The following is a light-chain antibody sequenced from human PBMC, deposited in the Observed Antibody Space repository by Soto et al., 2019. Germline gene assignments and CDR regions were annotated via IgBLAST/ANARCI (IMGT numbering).Light chain of an antibody. Sequence: QSVLTQPPSVSEAPRQRVTISCSGSSSNIGNNAVNWYQQLPGKAPKLLIYYDDLLPSGVSDRFSGSKSGTSASLAISGLPSEDDADYYCAAWDDSLNGLVFGGGTKLTVL. CDR1: SSNIGNNA. V-gene: IGLV1-36*01. J-gene: IGLJ2*01. CDR3: AAWDDSLNGLV. CDR2: YDD.